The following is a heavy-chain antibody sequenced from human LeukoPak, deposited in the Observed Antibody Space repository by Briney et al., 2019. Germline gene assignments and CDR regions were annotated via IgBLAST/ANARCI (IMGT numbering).Heavy chain of an antibody. Sequence: SVKVSCKASGGTFSSYAISWVRQAPGQGLEWMGGIIPIFGTANYAQKFQGRVTITADESTSTAYMELSSLRSEGTAVYYCARGLYVSPLYYYYYYMDVWGKGTTVTVSS. D-gene: IGHD5/OR15-5a*01. J-gene: IGHJ6*03. CDR2: IIPIFGTA. V-gene: IGHV1-69*13. CDR1: GGTFSSYA. CDR3: ARGLYVSPLYYYYYYMDV.